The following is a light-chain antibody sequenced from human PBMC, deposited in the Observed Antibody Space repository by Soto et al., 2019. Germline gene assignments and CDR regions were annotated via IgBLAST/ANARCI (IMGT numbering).Light chain of an antibody. CDR2: KAS. J-gene: IGKJ1*01. CDR1: QSISSW. V-gene: IGKV1-5*03. CDR3: QQYNSFIWT. Sequence: DIQMTQSPSTLSASVGDRVTIACRASQSISSWLAWYQQKGGQAPKLLISKASILDSGVPSRLSGSGSGTEFNLTISSLQPEDFATYYCQQYNSFIWTFGQGTKVDI.